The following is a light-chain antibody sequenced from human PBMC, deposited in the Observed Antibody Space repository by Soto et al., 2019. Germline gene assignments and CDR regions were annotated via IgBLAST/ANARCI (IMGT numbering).Light chain of an antibody. V-gene: IGKV1-39*01. J-gene: IGKJ5*01. CDR3: QQSYSTTIT. CDR1: QTVRTY. CDR2: AAS. Sequence: DIQMTQSPASLSASVEDRVTITCRESQTVRTYLNWYQQKPGQAPKLXIYAASNLQSGVPSRFSGSGAGTDFTLTITSLRPEDFATYYCQQSYSTTITFGQGTRLEIK.